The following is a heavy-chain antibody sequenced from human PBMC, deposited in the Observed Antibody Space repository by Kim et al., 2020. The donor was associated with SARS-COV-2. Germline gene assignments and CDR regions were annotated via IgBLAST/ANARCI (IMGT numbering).Heavy chain of an antibody. J-gene: IGHJ6*02. CDR1: GGSISSYY. Sequence: SETLSLTCTVSGGSISSYYWSWIRQPPGKGLEWIGYIYYSGSTNYNPSLKSRVTISVDTSKNQFSLKLSSVTAADTAVYYCARGLGSSWNYYYYGMDVWGQGTTVTVSS. V-gene: IGHV4-59*01. CDR3: ARGLGSSWNYYYYGMDV. CDR2: IYYSGST. D-gene: IGHD6-13*01.